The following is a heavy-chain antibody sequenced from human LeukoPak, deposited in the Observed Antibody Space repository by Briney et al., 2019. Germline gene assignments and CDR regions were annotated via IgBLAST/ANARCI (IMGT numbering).Heavy chain of an antibody. V-gene: IGHV3-30*02. D-gene: IGHD3-22*01. J-gene: IGHJ6*03. Sequence: GGSLRLSCAASGFAFSSYGMHWVRQAPGKGLEWVAFIRYDGSNKYYADSVKGRFTISRDNSKNTLYLQMNSLRAEDTAVYYCAKRDSSGYYYYYYYYYMDVWGKGTTVTISS. CDR1: GFAFSSYG. CDR3: AKRDSSGYYYYYYYYYMDV. CDR2: IRYDGSNK.